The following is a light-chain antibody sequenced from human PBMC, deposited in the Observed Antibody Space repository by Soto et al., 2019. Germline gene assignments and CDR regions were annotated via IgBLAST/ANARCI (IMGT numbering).Light chain of an antibody. J-gene: IGLJ3*02. V-gene: IGLV1-51*01. CDR2: YND. CDR1: NSNIGKNF. CDR3: GTWDTSRFVLV. Sequence: QSVLTQPPSVSAAPGQTVTISCSGTNSNIGKNFVSWYRQSPGTAPNLLIYYNDKRPSGIPDRFTGSRIATSATLVISGLQTGDEADYYCGTWDTSRFVLVFGGGTKVTVL.